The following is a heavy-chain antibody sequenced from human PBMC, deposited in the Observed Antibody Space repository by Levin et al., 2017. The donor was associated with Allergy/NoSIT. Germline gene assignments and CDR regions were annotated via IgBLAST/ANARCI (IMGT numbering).Heavy chain of an antibody. J-gene: IGHJ6*03. CDR1: GFTFSSYA. V-gene: IGHV3-64D*06. CDR2: ISSNGGST. D-gene: IGHD2-21*02. CDR3: VKDRHCGGDCYSWGYYYYYYMDV. Sequence: GGSLRLSCSASGFTFSSYAMHWVRQAPGKGLEYVSAISSNGGSTYYADSVKGRFTISRDNSKNTLYLQMSSLRAEDTAVYYCVKDRHCGGDCYSWGYYYYYYMDVWGKGTTVTVSS.